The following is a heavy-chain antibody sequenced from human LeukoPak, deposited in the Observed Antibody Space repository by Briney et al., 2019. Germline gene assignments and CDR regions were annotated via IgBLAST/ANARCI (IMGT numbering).Heavy chain of an antibody. CDR3: APFYSSGWYGDGY. CDR2: IHSDGSST. J-gene: IGHJ4*02. Sequence: GRSLRLSCAASAFTFSSYGMQWVPQAPGQGRGGVSLIHSDGSSTTHADSVKGRFTVSRDNAKNTLYLHMNSLRAEDTAVYYCAPFYSSGWYGDGYWGQGTLVTVSS. CDR1: AFTFSSYG. V-gene: IGHV3-74*01. D-gene: IGHD6-19*01.